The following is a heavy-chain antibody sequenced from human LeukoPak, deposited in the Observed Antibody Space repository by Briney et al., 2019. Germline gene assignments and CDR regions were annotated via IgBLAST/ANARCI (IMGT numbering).Heavy chain of an antibody. CDR2: INPNSGGT. CDR1: GYTFTGYY. V-gene: IGHV1-2*02. CDR3: ARYPPDDF. Sequence: GASVKVSCKASGYTFTGYYMHWVRQAPGQGLEWMGWINPNSGGTNYAQKFQGRVTMTRDTSNTTAYLELNNLTPDDTAVYYCARYPPDDFWGQGTLVTVSS. J-gene: IGHJ4*02.